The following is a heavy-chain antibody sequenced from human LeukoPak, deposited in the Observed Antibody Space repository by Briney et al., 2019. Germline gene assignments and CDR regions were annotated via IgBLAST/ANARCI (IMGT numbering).Heavy chain of an antibody. CDR3: ARGGGYGSPLGF. V-gene: IGHV4-4*09. Sequence: SETLSLTCTVSGGTISSYYWSWLRQPPGKGLEWIAYIYSSGSTKYNPSLKSRVTISVDTSKNQFSLKLSSVTAADTAVYYCARGGGYGSPLGFWGQGTLVTVSS. D-gene: IGHD5-18*01. J-gene: IGHJ4*02. CDR1: GGTISSYY. CDR2: IYSSGST.